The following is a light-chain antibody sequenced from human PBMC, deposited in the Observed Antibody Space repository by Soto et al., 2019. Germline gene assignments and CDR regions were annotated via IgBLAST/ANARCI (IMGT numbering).Light chain of an antibody. Sequence: EIVLTQSPATLSLSPGERATLSCRASQSVSSYLAWYQQKPGQAPRLLIYDASNRATGIPARFSGSGSATDFTLTISSLEPEDFAVYYCQRRSNWLTFGGGTNVEIK. CDR2: DAS. CDR3: QRRSNWLT. J-gene: IGKJ4*01. V-gene: IGKV3-11*01. CDR1: QSVSSY.